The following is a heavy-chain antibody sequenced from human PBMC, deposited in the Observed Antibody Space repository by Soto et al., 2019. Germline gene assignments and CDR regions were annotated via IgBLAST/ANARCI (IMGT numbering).Heavy chain of an antibody. Sequence: ASVKVSCKVSGYTLTELSMHWVRQAPGKGLEWMGGFDPEDGETIYAQKFQGRVTMTEDTSTDTAYMELSSLRSDDTAVYYCARASTGSGSYSPHFDYWGQGTLVTVSS. CDR1: GYTLTELS. CDR2: FDPEDGET. D-gene: IGHD3-10*01. J-gene: IGHJ4*02. CDR3: ARASTGSGSYSPHFDY. V-gene: IGHV1-24*01.